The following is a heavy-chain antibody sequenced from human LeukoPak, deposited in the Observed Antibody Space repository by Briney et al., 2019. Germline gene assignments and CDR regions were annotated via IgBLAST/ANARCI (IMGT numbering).Heavy chain of an antibody. V-gene: IGHV5-51*01. CDR3: ARKLRVRGVISVYAFDI. Sequence: GESLKTSCKGSGYSFTSYWIGWVRQMPGKGLEWMGIIYPGDSDTRYSPSFQGQVTISADKSISTAYLQWSSLKASDTAMYYCARKLRVRGVISVYAFDIWGQGTMVTVSS. D-gene: IGHD3-10*01. CDR2: IYPGDSDT. J-gene: IGHJ3*02. CDR1: GYSFTSYW.